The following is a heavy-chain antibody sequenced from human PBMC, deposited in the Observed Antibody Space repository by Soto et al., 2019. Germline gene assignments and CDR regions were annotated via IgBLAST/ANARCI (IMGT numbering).Heavy chain of an antibody. Sequence: QVQLVQSGDEVKKPGASVKVSCKASGYIFVNYGIALVRQVPGQGLEWMGWISPYTGNTHSATKVQGRLPMTTDTSTSTAYMDLGSLTSDDTAVYYCVMVDNYVTPTPQDVWGQGTTVTVSS. J-gene: IGHJ6*02. CDR2: ISPYTGNT. D-gene: IGHD3-16*01. V-gene: IGHV1-18*01. CDR3: VMVDNYVTPTPQDV. CDR1: GYIFVNYG.